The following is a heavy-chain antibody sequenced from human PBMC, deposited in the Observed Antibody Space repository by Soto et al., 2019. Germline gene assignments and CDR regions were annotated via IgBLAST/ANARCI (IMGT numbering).Heavy chain of an antibody. CDR1: GYTFSDYF. CDR3: ARVTLKAGNWYDP. V-gene: IGHV1-2*02. J-gene: IGHJ5*02. CDR2: INPMSGGT. Sequence: QVQLVQSGAEVQKPGASVKVSCKASGYTFSDYFIHWVRQAPGQGFEWMGWINPMSGGTNYAQKFQGRVTMTRDTSISTVYMELNRLTSDDTAVYYCARVTLKAGNWYDPWGQGTRVTVSS.